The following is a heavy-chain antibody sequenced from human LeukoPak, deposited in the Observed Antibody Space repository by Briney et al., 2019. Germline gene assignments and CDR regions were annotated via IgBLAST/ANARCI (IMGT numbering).Heavy chain of an antibody. CDR2: IFSSGST. J-gene: IGHJ4*02. V-gene: IGHV4-4*07. D-gene: IGHD4-11*01. Sequence: SETLSLTCTVSGGSTSLYYWSWIRQPAGKGLEWIGRIFSSGSTNYNPSLKSRVTMSVDTSQNHFSLRLSSVTAADTAVYYCARMGQLLNLDYWGQGTLVTVSS. CDR3: ARMGQLLNLDY. CDR1: GGSTSLYY.